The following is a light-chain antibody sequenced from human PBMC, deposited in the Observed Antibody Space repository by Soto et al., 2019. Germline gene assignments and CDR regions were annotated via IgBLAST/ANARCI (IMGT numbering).Light chain of an antibody. J-gene: IGKJ1*01. V-gene: IGKV1-5*03. Sequence: DIQMTQSPSTLSASVGDRVSINCRASPIISAWLAWYQQKPGKAPRLLIYKASTLEIGVPSRFSGSGSGTEFTLTISSLQPDDVATYYCQQYNDYSWTVGQGTKVEIK. CDR3: QQYNDYSWT. CDR1: PIISAW. CDR2: KAS.